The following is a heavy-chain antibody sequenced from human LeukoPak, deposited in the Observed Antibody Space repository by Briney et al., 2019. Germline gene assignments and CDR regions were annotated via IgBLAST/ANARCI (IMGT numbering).Heavy chain of an antibody. V-gene: IGHV1-46*01. CDR1: GYTFTSYY. CDR2: INPSGGST. CDR3: ERDRFQYGSASYTRQYYYYYYMDV. J-gene: IGHJ6*03. Sequence: ASVKVSCKASGYTFTSYYMHWVRQAPGQGLEWMGIINPSGGSTSYAQKFQGRVTMTRDTSTSTVYMELSSLRSEDTAVYYCERDRFQYGSASYTRQYYYYYYMDVWGKGTTVTISS. D-gene: IGHD3-10*01.